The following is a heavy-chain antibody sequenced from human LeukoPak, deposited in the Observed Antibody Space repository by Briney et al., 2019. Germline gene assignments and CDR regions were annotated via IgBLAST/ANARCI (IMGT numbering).Heavy chain of an antibody. CDR3: AKDLSPGWEMATIADY. D-gene: IGHD5-24*01. CDR2: ISGRGGST. V-gene: IGHV3-23*01. CDR1: GFTFSSYA. J-gene: IGHJ4*02. Sequence: PGGSLRLSCAASGFTFSSYAMSWVRQAPGKGLEWVSAISGRGGSTYYADSVKGRFTISRDNSKNTLYLQMNSLRAEDTAVYYCAKDLSPGWEMATIADYWGQGTLVTVSS.